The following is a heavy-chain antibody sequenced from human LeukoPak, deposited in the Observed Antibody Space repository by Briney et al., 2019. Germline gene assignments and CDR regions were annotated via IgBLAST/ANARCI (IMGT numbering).Heavy chain of an antibody. Sequence: GASVKVSCKASGYTFTSYYMHWVRQAPGQGLEWMGIINPSGGSTSYAQKFQGRVTMTRDMSTSTVYMELSSLRSEDTAVYYCARDADYGSGTEYWFDPWGQGTLVTVSS. D-gene: IGHD3-10*01. CDR1: GYTFTSYY. CDR2: INPSGGST. V-gene: IGHV1-46*01. CDR3: ARDADYGSGTEYWFDP. J-gene: IGHJ5*02.